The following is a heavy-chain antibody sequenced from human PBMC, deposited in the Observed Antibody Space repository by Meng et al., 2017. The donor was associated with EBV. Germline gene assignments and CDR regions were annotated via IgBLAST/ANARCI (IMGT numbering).Heavy chain of an antibody. CDR3: ARGRWLQPGSYFDY. Sequence: QGQLQQWGAGLLKPSEPLSLTCAVYGGSFIGYYWSWIRQPPGKGLEWIGEINHSGSTNYNPSLKSRVTISVDTSKNQFSLKLSSVTAADTAVYYCARGRWLQPGSYFDYWGQGTLVTVFS. CDR1: GGSFIGYY. V-gene: IGHV4-34*01. D-gene: IGHD5-24*01. J-gene: IGHJ4*02. CDR2: INHSGST.